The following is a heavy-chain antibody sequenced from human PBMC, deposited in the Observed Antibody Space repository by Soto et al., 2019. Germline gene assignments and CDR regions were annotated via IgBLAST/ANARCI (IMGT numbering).Heavy chain of an antibody. CDR1: GGSISSGGYY. V-gene: IGHV4-31*03. D-gene: IGHD5-12*01. CDR2: IYYSGST. J-gene: IGHJ4*02. CDR3: ARGLGIVATSTLAPFDY. Sequence: SETLSLTCTVSGGSISSGGYYWSWIRQHPGKGLEWIGYIYYSGSTYYNPSLKSRVTISVDTSKNQFSLKLSSVTAADTAVYYCARGLGIVATSTLAPFDYWGQGTLVTVSS.